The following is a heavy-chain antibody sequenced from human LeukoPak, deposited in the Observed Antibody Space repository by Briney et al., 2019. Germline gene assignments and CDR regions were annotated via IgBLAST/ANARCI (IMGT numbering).Heavy chain of an antibody. V-gene: IGHV1-2*02. J-gene: IGHJ3*02. CDR1: GYTFTGYY. Sequence: ASVKVSCKASGYTFTGYYMHWVRQAPGQGLEWMGWINPNSGGTNYAQKFQGRVTMTRDTSISTAYMELSRLRSDDTAVYYCARANLWPEPNNAFDIWGQGTMVTVSS. CDR3: ARANLWPEPNNAFDI. D-gene: IGHD3-10*01. CDR2: INPNSGGT.